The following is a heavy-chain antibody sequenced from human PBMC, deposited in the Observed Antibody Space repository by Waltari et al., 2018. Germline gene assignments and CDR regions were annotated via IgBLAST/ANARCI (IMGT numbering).Heavy chain of an antibody. CDR3: ARARGYCSSTSCRYFDY. Sequence: QVQLQESGPGLVKPSETLSLTCTVSGGSISSYYWSWIRQPPGKGLEWIGYIYYSGSTNNNPSRKGRVTISVDTSKNQFSLKLSCVTAADTAVYYCARARGYCSSTSCRYFDYWGQGTLVTVSS. D-gene: IGHD2-2*01. J-gene: IGHJ4*02. CDR2: IYYSGST. V-gene: IGHV4-59*01. CDR1: GGSISSYY.